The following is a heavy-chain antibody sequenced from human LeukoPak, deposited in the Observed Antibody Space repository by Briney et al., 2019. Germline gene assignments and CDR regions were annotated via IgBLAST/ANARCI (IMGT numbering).Heavy chain of an antibody. Sequence: GGSLRLSCAASGFTFSSYAMHWVRQAPGKGPEWVAVISYDGSNKYYADSVKGRFTISRDNSKNTLYLQMNSLRAEDTAVYYCAGSLPNFDYWGQGTLVTVPS. CDR1: GFTFSSYA. V-gene: IGHV3-30-3*01. CDR3: AGSLPNFDY. D-gene: IGHD3-10*01. CDR2: ISYDGSNK. J-gene: IGHJ4*02.